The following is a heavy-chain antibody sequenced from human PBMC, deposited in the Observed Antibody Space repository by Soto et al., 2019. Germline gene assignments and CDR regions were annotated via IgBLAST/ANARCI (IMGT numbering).Heavy chain of an antibody. J-gene: IGHJ4*02. CDR1: GFTFSYYG. V-gene: IGHV3-33*08. CDR2: MHTGGNEK. Sequence: QVQLVESGGGVVQPGGSLRLSCAASGFTFSYYGFHWVRQAPGKGLERVAVMHTGGNEKYYVDSVKGRFTVSRDDSRNMVYLEMKGLRAEDTAEYFCARDADTTGHYSHFDLWGRGALVAVS. D-gene: IGHD3-9*01. CDR3: ARDADTTGHYSHFDL.